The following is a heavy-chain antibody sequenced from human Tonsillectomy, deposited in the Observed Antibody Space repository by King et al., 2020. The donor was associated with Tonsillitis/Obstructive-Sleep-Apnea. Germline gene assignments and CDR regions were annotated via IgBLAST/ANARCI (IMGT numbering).Heavy chain of an antibody. Sequence: VQLVESGAEVKKPGASVKVSCKASGYTFTSYDINWVRQATGQGLEWMGWMNPNSGNTGYAQKFQGRVTMTRNTSISTAYMELSSLRSEETAVYYCARGLRYSYGYVIDYWGQGTLVTGSS. CDR1: GYTFTSYD. V-gene: IGHV1-8*01. CDR3: ARGLRYSYGYVIDY. CDR2: MNPNSGNT. J-gene: IGHJ4*02. D-gene: IGHD5-18*01.